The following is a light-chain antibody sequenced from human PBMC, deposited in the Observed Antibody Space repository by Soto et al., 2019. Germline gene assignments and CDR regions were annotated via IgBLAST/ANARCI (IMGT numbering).Light chain of an antibody. Sequence: EIVLTQSPGTLSLSPGERATLSCRASQSINSNSLAWYQHKPGQAPRLLIYGASGSATGIPHRFSGSGSGTGCTLSITRVKPVDFAVYYCQQCRRSPRTFGKQTKMEMK. CDR3: QQCRRSPRT. J-gene: IGKJ2*01. V-gene: IGKV3-20*01. CDR1: QSINSNS. CDR2: GAS.